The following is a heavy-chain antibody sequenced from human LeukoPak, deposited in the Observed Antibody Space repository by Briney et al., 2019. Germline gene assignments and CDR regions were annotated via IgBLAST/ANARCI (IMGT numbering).Heavy chain of an antibody. CDR2: IIPILGIA. J-gene: IGHJ4*02. V-gene: IGHV1-69*04. CDR3: ARGGTYCSGGSCYAY. D-gene: IGHD2-15*01. CDR1: GGTFSSYA. Sequence: SVKVSCKASGGTFSSYAISWVRQAPGQGLEWMGRIIPILGIANYAQKFQGRVTITADKSTSTAYMELSSLRSEDTAVYYCARGGTYCSGGSCYAYWGQGTLVTVSS.